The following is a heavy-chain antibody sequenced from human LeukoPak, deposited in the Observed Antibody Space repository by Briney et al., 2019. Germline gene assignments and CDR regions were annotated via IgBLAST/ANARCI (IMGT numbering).Heavy chain of an antibody. CDR3: ARGNSCSGGSCSYYFDY. D-gene: IGHD2-15*01. V-gene: IGHV3-21*01. J-gene: IGHJ4*02. Sequence: GGSLRLSCAASEFTFSSYSMSWVRQAPGKWLDWVSSISSSSSYIYYADSLKGRFTISRDNAKNSLYLQMNSLRAEDTAVYYCARGNSCSGGSCSYYFDYWGQGTLVTVSS. CDR1: EFTFSSYS. CDR2: ISSSSSYI.